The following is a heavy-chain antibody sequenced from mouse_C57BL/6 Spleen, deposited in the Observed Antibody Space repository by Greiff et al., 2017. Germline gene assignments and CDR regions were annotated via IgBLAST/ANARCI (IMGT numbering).Heavy chain of an antibody. J-gene: IGHJ2*01. CDR2: ISGGGGNT. CDR3: ARLYSDYFDY. V-gene: IGHV5-9*01. D-gene: IGHD2-12*01. CDR1: GFTFSSYT. Sequence: EVKLVESGGGLVKPGGSLKLSCAASGFTFSSYTMSWVRQTPEKRLEWVATISGGGGNTYYPDSVKGRFTISRDNAKNTLYLQMSSLRSEDTALXYCARLYSDYFDYWGQGTTRTVSS.